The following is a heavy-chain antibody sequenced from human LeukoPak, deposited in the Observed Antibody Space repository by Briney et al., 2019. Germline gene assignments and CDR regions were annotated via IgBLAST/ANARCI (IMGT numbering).Heavy chain of an antibody. D-gene: IGHD3-22*01. CDR2: ISWNSGSI. CDR1: GFTFDDYA. CDR3: AKGPYYYDSSGSFAYFDY. V-gene: IGHV3-9*03. J-gene: IGHJ4*02. Sequence: GGSLRLSCAASGFTFDDYAMHWVRQAPGKGLEWVSGISWNSGSIGYADSVKGRFTISRDNAKNSLYLQMNSLRAEDMALYYCAKGPYYYDSSGSFAYFDYWGQGTLVTVSS.